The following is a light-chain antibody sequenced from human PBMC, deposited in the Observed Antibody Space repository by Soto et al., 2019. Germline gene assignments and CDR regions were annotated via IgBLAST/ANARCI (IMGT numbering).Light chain of an antibody. Sequence: QSVLTQPASVSGSPGQSITISCTGTSSDVGGSNYVSWYQQHPGKAPKLMIYDVTNRPSGVSNRFSGSKSGNTASLTISGLQAEDEADYYCGSYTSSDTLDVFGTGTKVTVL. V-gene: IGLV2-14*01. CDR2: DVT. CDR3: GSYTSSDTLDV. CDR1: SSDVGGSNY. J-gene: IGLJ1*01.